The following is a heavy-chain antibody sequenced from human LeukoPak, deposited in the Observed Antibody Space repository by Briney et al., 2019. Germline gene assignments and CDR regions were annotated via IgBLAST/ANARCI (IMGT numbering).Heavy chain of an antibody. J-gene: IGHJ4*02. CDR3: ARGGGDTPFDY. V-gene: IGHV3-21*06. D-gene: IGHD2-21*02. Sequence: GGSLRLSCAASGFTFSTYVINWLRQAPGKGLQWVASITSRSYIYYADAVKGRFTISGDNARNSLFLQMNSLRADDTALYFRARGGGDTPFDYWGQGTLVAVSS. CDR1: GFTFSTYV. CDR2: ITSRSYI.